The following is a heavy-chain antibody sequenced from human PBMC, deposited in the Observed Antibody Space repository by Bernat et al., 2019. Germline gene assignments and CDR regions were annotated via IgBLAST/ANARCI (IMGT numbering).Heavy chain of an antibody. CDR3: ARDVRGSGNYGWFDH. Sequence: EVQLLESGGGLVQPGGSLRISCEASGFSFSSYAMRWVRKAPGKGLEWVSSISGSGDATYYADSLQGRFTVSRDNSKNTLYLQMNSLRVDDTAVYYCARDVRGSGNYGWFDHWGQGTLVTVST. J-gene: IGHJ5*02. V-gene: IGHV3-23*01. CDR2: ISGSGDAT. D-gene: IGHD3-10*01. CDR1: GFSFSSYA.